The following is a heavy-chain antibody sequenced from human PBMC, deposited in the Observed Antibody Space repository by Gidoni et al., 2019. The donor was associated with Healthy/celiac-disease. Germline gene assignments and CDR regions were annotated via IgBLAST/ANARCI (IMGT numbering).Heavy chain of an antibody. CDR2: IYYSGST. CDR3: ARLPIIDYYDSSGYYYFDY. Sequence: QLQLQESGPGLVKPSETLSLTCTVSGGSISSSSYYWGWIRQPPGKGLDWIGSIYYSGSTYYNPSLKSRVTISVDTSKNQFSLKLSSVTAADTAVYYCARLPIIDYYDSSGYYYFDYWGQGTLVTVSS. V-gene: IGHV4-39*01. CDR1: GGSISSSSYY. J-gene: IGHJ4*02. D-gene: IGHD3-22*01.